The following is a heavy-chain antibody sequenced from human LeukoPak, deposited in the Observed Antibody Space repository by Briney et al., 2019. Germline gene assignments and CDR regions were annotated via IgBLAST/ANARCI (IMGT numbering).Heavy chain of an antibody. J-gene: IGHJ4*02. D-gene: IGHD4-17*01. Sequence: GGSLRLSCVASGFTFSDYYMSWIRQAPGKGLEWVSIIYSGGSTYYADSVKGRFTISRDNSKNTLYLQMNSLRAEDTAVYYCARHDYGALFNFWGQGTLVTVSS. V-gene: IGHV3-66*04. CDR1: GFTFSDYY. CDR3: ARHDYGALFNF. CDR2: IYSGGST.